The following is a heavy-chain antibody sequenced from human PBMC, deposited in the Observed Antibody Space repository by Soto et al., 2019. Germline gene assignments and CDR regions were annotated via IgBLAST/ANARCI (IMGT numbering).Heavy chain of an antibody. Sequence: PGGSLRLSCAASGFTFSSYAMHWVRQAPGKGLEWVAVISYDGSNKYYADSVKGRFTISRDNSKNTLYQQMNSLRAEDTAVYYCARGELWLHIDYWGQGTLVTVSS. J-gene: IGHJ4*02. CDR2: ISYDGSNK. V-gene: IGHV3-30-3*01. CDR3: ARGELWLHIDY. D-gene: IGHD5-18*01. CDR1: GFTFSSYA.